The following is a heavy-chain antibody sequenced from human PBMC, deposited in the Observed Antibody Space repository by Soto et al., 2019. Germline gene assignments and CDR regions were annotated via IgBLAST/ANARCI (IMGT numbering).Heavy chain of an antibody. CDR2: INHSGST. CDR1: GGSFSGYY. D-gene: IGHD3-10*01. Sequence: SSETLSLTCAVYGGSFSGYYWSWIRQPPGKGLEWIGEINHSGSTNYNPSLKSRVTISVDTSKNQFSLKLSSVTAADTAVYYCARGMLLWFGELYWFDPWGQGTLVTVSS. V-gene: IGHV4-34*01. CDR3: ARGMLLWFGELYWFDP. J-gene: IGHJ5*02.